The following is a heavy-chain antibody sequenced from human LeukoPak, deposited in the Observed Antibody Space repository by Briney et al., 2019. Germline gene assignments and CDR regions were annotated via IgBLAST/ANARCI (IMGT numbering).Heavy chain of an antibody. Sequence: SETLSLTCAVYGGSFSGYYWDWLRQPPGKGLEWIGEINYSGSTTYNPSLKSRVTISVDTSKNQFSLKLTSVTAADTAVYYCARGPSRVGPRARYFQRWGQGTLVTVSS. V-gene: IGHV4-34*01. CDR1: GGSFSGYY. CDR2: INYSGST. CDR3: ARGPSRVGPRARYFQR. D-gene: IGHD1-26*01. J-gene: IGHJ1*01.